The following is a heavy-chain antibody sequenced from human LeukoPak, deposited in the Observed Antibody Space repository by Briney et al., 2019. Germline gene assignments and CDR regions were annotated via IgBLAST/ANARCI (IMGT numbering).Heavy chain of an antibody. Sequence: SVKVSCKASGGTFSSYAISWVRQAPGQGLEWMGGIIPIFGTANYAQKFEGRVTITTDESTSTAYMELSSLRSEDTAVYYCASGYPDYYGSGKLRTGNDYWGQGTLVTVSS. CDR1: GGTFSSYA. D-gene: IGHD3-10*01. CDR2: IIPIFGTA. V-gene: IGHV1-69*05. J-gene: IGHJ4*02. CDR3: ASGYPDYYGSGKLRTGNDY.